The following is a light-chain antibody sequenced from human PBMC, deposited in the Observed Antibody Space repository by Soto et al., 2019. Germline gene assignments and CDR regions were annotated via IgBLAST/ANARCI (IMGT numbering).Light chain of an antibody. CDR3: QQSYITPYT. CDR1: QSISVH. V-gene: IGKV1-39*01. Sequence: DIQMTQSPSSLSASVRDTVTITCRASQSISVHLNWYQQKPGEVPKLLIYAASNLHSGVPSRFSGSGSETDFALTISSLQPKDFATYYCQQSYITPYTFGQGTRLEIK. J-gene: IGKJ2*01. CDR2: AAS.